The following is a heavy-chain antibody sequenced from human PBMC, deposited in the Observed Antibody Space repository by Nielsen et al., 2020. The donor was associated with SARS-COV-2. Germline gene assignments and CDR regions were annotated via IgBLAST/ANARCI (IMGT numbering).Heavy chain of an antibody. CDR3: AREGSSPPPNYYYYGMDV. D-gene: IGHD2-15*01. Sequence: ETLSLTCTVSGGSISSYYWSWVRQAPGKGLEWISYISSSGSGFYYADSVKGRFTISRDNAKNSLYLQMNSLRDEDTAVYYCAREGSSPPPNYYYYGMDVWGQGTTVTVSS. J-gene: IGHJ6*02. CDR2: ISSSGSGF. CDR1: GGSISSYY. V-gene: IGHV3-48*02.